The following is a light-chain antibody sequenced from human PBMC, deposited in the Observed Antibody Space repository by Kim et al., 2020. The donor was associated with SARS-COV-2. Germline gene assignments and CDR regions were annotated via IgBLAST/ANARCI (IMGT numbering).Light chain of an antibody. CDR3: SAWDSSVRAWV. CDR2: RNN. CDR1: GNNVGHQG. V-gene: IGLV10-54*01. Sequence: PAPPTCTGNGNNVGHQGAAWLQQRQGRPPKIHSLRNNNRQSGISERFSAARSGNTACLTMAGLQAEDEADYYCSAWDSSVRAWVFGGGNQLTVL. J-gene: IGLJ3*02.